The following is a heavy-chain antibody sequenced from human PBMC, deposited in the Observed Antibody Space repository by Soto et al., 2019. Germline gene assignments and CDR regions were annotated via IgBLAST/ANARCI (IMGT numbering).Heavy chain of an antibody. CDR2: IYHSGST. V-gene: IGHV4-4*02. CDR1: GGSISSSNW. Sequence: SETLSLTCAVSGGSISSSNWWSWVRQPPGKGLEWIGEIYHSGSTNYNPSLKSRVTISVDKSKNQFSLKLSSVTAADTAVYYCARGGHLDYDILTGYFDYWGQGTLVTVSS. D-gene: IGHD3-9*01. J-gene: IGHJ4*02. CDR3: ARGGHLDYDILTGYFDY.